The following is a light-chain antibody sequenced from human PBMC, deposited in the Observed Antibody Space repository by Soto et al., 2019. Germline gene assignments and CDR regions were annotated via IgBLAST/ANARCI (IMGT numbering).Light chain of an antibody. J-gene: IGLJ3*02. Sequence: QSVLAQPPSVSGAPGQTVTITCIGSTSIVGVTFDFHWYQQLPGTAPKLLVAGNRPSGVPDRFSVSKSGASASLAITGLQAEDEADYYCQSYDSSLSRRWVFGGGTKLTVL. CDR3: QSYDSSLSRRWV. CDR1: TSIVGVTFD. CDR2: G. V-gene: IGLV1-40*01.